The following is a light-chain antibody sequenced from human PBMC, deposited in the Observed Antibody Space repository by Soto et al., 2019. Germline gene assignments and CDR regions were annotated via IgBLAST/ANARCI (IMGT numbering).Light chain of an antibody. V-gene: IGKV3-11*01. CDR3: QQRSRWPPLT. CDR1: QSVSSS. CDR2: DAS. Sequence: EIVLTQSPATLSLSPGERATLSCRASQSVSSSLAWYQQKPGQAPRLLIYDASNRATGIPARFSGSGSGTDFTLTISSLEPEDFAVYYCQQRSRWPPLTFGGGNKVEIK. J-gene: IGKJ4*01.